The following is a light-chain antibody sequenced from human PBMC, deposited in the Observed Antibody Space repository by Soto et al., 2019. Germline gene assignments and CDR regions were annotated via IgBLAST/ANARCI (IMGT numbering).Light chain of an antibody. Sequence: EIVLTQSPDTLSLYPGESATLSCRASQSVTYDQLAWYRQTPGQAPRLLIYGASSRAAGIPDRFSGSGSGTDFTLTISRLEPEDFVVYHCQQYGDLPPTFGQGTKV. J-gene: IGKJ1*01. CDR1: QSVTYDQ. CDR3: QQYGDLPPT. V-gene: IGKV3-20*01. CDR2: GAS.